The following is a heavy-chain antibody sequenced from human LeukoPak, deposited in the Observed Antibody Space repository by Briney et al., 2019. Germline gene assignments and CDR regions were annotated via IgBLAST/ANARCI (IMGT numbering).Heavy chain of an antibody. V-gene: IGHV3-11*04. Sequence: GGSLRLSCAASGFTFSDYYMSWIRQAPGKGLEWVSYISSSGSTIYYADSVKGRFTISRGNTKSSLYLQINSLRAEDTAVYYCARDGTAAGLYFDLWGQGTLVTVSS. CDR2: ISSSGSTI. CDR3: ARDGTAAGLYFDL. D-gene: IGHD6-13*01. CDR1: GFTFSDYY. J-gene: IGHJ4*01.